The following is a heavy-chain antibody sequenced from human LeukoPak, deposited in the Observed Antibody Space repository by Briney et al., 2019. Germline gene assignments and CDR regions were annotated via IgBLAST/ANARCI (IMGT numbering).Heavy chain of an antibody. J-gene: IGHJ5*02. V-gene: IGHV4-30-4*01. Sequence: SQTLSLTCTVSGGSISSGDYYWTWIRQPPGKGLEWIGYIYYSGTTYYNPSLKSRVTISVDTSKNQFSLKLDSVTAADTAVYYCARRKSGWFDPWGQRTLVTVSS. CDR1: GGSISSGDYY. CDR2: IYYSGTT. CDR3: ARRKSGWFDP.